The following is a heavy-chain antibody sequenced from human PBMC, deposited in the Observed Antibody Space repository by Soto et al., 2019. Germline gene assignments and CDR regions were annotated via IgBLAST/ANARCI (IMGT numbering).Heavy chain of an antibody. V-gene: IGHV3-48*02. CDR1: RFTISEGS. J-gene: IGHJ4*01. Sequence: GVSMKISSEASRFTISEGSMNWVRKNTGKGLEWLAYITIRTGNVLYADSVRGRFTISADNAENSVILQMNSLRDEDSAVYFCVRDRDLYRDMFHADLWGQGTLVTVSS. D-gene: IGHD3-10*02. CDR2: ITIRTGNV. CDR3: VRDRDLYRDMFHADL.